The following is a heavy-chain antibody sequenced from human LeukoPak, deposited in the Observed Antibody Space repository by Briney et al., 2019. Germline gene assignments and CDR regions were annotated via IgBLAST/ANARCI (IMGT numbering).Heavy chain of an antibody. D-gene: IGHD3-16*02. V-gene: IGHV3-7*01. CDR1: GFIFRNYW. CDR2: IKEDGSEK. J-gene: IGHJ5*02. Sequence: GGSLRLSCAASGFIFRNYWMSWVRQAPGKGLEWVANIKEDGSEKYYVESVKGRFTISRDNAKNSLYLQMSSLRAEDAAVYYCARGVIIRGRLDPWGQGTLVTVSS. CDR3: ARGVIIRGRLDP.